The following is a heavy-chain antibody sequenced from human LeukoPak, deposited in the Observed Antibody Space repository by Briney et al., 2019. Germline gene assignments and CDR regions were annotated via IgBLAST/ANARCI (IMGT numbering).Heavy chain of an antibody. CDR1: GDSVSSNSGA. Sequence: SQTLSLTCAISGDSVSSNSGAWNWIRQSPSRGLEWLGRTYYRSKWYNDYAVFVKSRISINPDTAKNQFSLQLNSVIPEDTAVFYWPGGDPKWGWFDSWGQGILVTVSS. V-gene: IGHV6-1*01. CDR3: PGGDPKWGWFDS. J-gene: IGHJ5*01. CDR2: TYYRSKWYN. D-gene: IGHD3-16*01.